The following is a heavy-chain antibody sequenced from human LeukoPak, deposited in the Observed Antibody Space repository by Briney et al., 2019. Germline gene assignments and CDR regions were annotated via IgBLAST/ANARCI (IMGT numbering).Heavy chain of an antibody. D-gene: IGHD3-10*01. CDR2: IYHSGST. J-gene: IGHJ5*02. CDR3: ARSISRESRQYYYGSGYSRRFDP. CDR1: GYSISSGYY. V-gene: IGHV4-38-2*02. Sequence: NPSETLSLTCTVSGYSISSGYYWGWIRQPPGKGLEWIGSIYHSGSTYYNPSLKSRVTISVDTSKNQFSLKLSSVTAADTAVYYCARSISRESRQYYYGSGYSRRFDPWGQGTLVTVSS.